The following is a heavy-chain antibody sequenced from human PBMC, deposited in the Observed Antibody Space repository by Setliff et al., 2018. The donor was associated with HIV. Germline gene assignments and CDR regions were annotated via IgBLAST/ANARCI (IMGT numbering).Heavy chain of an antibody. J-gene: IGHJ3*01. D-gene: IGHD1-26*01. CDR1: GYRIYRYW. Sequence: GESLKISCKGSGYRIYRYWIAWVRQMPGKGLEWMGIILPGDSDTRYSPSLQGQVTISADESINTAYLQWSRLKASDTAMYFCARVRVGATDGFDLWGQGTMVTVSS. CDR2: ILPGDSDT. CDR3: ARVRVGATDGFDL. V-gene: IGHV5-51*01.